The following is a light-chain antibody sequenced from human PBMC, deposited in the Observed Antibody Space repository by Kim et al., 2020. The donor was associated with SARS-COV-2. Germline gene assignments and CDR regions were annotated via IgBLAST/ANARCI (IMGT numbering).Light chain of an antibody. J-gene: IGLJ1*01. CDR3: NSRDRDSTGNLYL. V-gene: IGLV3-19*01. CDR2: DKN. CDR1: SRRNYY. Sequence: GQKGRMTWQGDSRRNYYASWYRQKPGQAPVLVMYDKNNRPSGIPERFSGSSSGNTASLTITGAQAADEADYYCNSRDRDSTGNLYLFGTGTKVTVL.